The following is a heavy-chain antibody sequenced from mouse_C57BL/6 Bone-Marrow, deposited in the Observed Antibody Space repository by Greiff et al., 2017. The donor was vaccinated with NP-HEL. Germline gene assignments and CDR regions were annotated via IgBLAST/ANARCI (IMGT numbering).Heavy chain of an antibody. V-gene: IGHV2-2*01. CDR1: GFSLTSYG. CDR3: ADQGFAY. J-gene: IGHJ3*01. Sequence: VQLQQSGPGLVQPSQSLSITCTVSGFSLTSYGVHWVRQSPGKGLEWLGVIWSGGSTDYNAAFISRLGISKDKSKSQVFFKMNSLQADDTAIYCCADQGFAYWGQGTLVTVSA. CDR2: IWSGGST.